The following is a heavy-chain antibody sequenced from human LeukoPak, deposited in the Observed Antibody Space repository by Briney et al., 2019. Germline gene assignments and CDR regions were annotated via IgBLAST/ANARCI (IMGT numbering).Heavy chain of an antibody. V-gene: IGHV3-30-3*01. CDR1: GFTFSSYA. D-gene: IGHD1-7*01. Sequence: RTGGSLRLSCAASGFTFSSYAMHWVRQAPGKGLEWVAVISYDGSNKYYADSVKGRFTISRDNSKNTLYLQMNSLRAEDTAVYYCAREVTGTTPWFDPWGQGTLVTVSS. J-gene: IGHJ5*02. CDR3: AREVTGTTPWFDP. CDR2: ISYDGSNK.